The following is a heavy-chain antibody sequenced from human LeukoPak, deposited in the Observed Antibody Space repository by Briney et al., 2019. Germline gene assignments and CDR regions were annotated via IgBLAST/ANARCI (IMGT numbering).Heavy chain of an antibody. CDR1: DGSISSYY. V-gene: IGHV4-59*08. Sequence: PSETLSRTCTGSDGSISSYYWSWIRQPPGKGLEWIGYIYYSGSTNYNPSLKSRVTISVDTSKNQFSLKLSSVTAADTAVYYCARLNNEFWYWGQGTLVTVSS. CDR3: ARLNNEFWY. CDR2: IYYSGST. D-gene: IGHD3-3*01. J-gene: IGHJ4*02.